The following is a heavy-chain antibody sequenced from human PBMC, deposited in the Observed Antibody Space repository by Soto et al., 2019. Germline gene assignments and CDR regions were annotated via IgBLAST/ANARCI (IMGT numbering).Heavy chain of an antibody. CDR2: IFGSGSNK. CDR1: GFNFSNYS. D-gene: IGHD3-3*01. V-gene: IGHV3-30-3*01. CDR3: AREIGGGYYDFFRRLGYYGMDV. Sequence: GGSLRLFCRASGFNFSNYSMNWVRQAPGKGLEWVSSIFGSGSNKYYADSVKGRFTISRDNSKNTLYLQMNSLRAEDTAVYYCAREIGGGYYDFFRRLGYYGMDVWGQGTTVTVSS. J-gene: IGHJ6*02.